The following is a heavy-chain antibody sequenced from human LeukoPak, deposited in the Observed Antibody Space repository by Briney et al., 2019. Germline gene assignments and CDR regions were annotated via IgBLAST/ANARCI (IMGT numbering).Heavy chain of an antibody. CDR1: GGSISSYY. Sequence: SETLSLTCTVSGGSISSYYWNWIRQPPGKGLEWIGYIYYSGNTNYNPSLKSRVTMSLDTSKNQVSLTLRSVTAADTALYYCTRDSGTTGEVKFDPWGQGTLVTVSS. CDR3: TRDSGTTGEVKFDP. V-gene: IGHV4-59*12. J-gene: IGHJ5*02. CDR2: IYYSGNT. D-gene: IGHD4-17*01.